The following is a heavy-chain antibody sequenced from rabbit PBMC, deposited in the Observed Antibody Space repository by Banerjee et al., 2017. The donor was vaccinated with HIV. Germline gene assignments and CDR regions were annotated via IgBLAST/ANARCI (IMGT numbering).Heavy chain of an antibody. CDR2: IINGRGNT. CDR3: ARDRHAGCSSHNL. CDR1: GFSFSSSYD. D-gene: IGHD8-1*01. Sequence: QEQLEESGGDLVKPEGSLTLTCTASGFSFSSSYDMCWVRQAPGKGLEWIGCIINGRGNTAYASWAKGRFTISKTSSTTVTLQMTSLTAADTATYFCARDRHAGCSSHNLWGQGTLVTVS. J-gene: IGHJ4*01. V-gene: IGHV1S45*01.